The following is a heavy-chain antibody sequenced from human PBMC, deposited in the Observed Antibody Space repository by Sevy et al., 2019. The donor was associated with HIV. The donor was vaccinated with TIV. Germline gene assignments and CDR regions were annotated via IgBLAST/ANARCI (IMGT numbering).Heavy chain of an antibody. J-gene: IGHJ4*02. D-gene: IGHD1-1*01. CDR3: ARAMPSGRPYFFDS. Sequence: SETLSLTCTVSGYSISSDFCWGWIRQPPGKGLEWIGSISHSGSTYYNPSLKSRVTISLDTSKNHFSLKLSSVTAAETAVYYCARAMPSGRPYFFDSWGQGILVTVSS. CDR1: GYSISSDFC. CDR2: ISHSGST. V-gene: IGHV4-38-2*02.